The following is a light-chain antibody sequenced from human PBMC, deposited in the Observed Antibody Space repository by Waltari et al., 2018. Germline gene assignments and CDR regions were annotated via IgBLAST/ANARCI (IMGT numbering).Light chain of an antibody. V-gene: IGLV1-44*01. CDR1: WSNIGTNV. CDR2: INN. CDR3: SAWDDSLNGHVI. Sequence: QSLLTQPPSASGTPGQTVTISCSGSWSNIGTNVVSWYPQPPGTAPKLPIPINNQRPSGVPDRFSCSKSGTSASLAISGLQSADEADYYCSAWDDSLNGHVIFGGGTKLTVL. J-gene: IGLJ2*01.